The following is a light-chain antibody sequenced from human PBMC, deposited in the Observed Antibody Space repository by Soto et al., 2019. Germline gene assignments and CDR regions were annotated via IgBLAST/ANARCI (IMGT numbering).Light chain of an antibody. Sequence: QLVLTKSPSASASLGASVKLTCTLSSGHSSYAIAWHQQQPEKGPRYLMKLNSDGSQSKGDGIPDRFSGSSSGAERYLTIASLQSDDEADYYCQTWGTGIVVFGGGTKLTVL. J-gene: IGLJ2*01. V-gene: IGLV4-69*01. CDR3: QTWGTGIVV. CDR2: LNSDGSQ. CDR1: SGHSSYA.